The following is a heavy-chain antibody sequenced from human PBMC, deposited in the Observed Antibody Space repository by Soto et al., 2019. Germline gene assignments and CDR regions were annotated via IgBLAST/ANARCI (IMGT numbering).Heavy chain of an antibody. CDR1: GYTFTSYG. CDR3: ARATTTVTTYWYFDL. J-gene: IGHJ2*01. Sequence: GXSVKVSYNASGYTFTSYGISLVRHTPGQGLEWMGWISAYNGNTNYAQKLQGRVTMTTDTSTSTAYMELRSLRSDDTAVYYCARATTTVTTYWYFDLWGRGTLVTVSS. CDR2: ISAYNGNT. V-gene: IGHV1-18*01. D-gene: IGHD4-17*01.